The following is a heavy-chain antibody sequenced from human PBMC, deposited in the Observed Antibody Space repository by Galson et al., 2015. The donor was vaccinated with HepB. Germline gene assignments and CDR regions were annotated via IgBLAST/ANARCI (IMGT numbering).Heavy chain of an antibody. V-gene: IGHV1-69*02. CDR3: ARRWIRGVIYAFDI. CDR1: GGTFSSYT. CDR2: IIPILGIA. D-gene: IGHD3-10*01. J-gene: IGHJ3*02. Sequence: SVKVSCKASGGTFSSYTISWVRQAPGQGLEWMGRIIPILGIANYAQKFQGRVTITADKSTSTAYMELSSLRSEDTAVYYCARRWIRGVIYAFDIWGQGTMVTVSS.